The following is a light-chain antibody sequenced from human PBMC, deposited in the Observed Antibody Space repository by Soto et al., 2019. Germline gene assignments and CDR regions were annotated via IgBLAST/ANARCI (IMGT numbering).Light chain of an antibody. V-gene: IGKV3-11*01. CDR2: QTS. CDR1: QYINTR. Sequence: EIVLTQSPATLSSFPGDRVTLSCRASQYINTRLSWYQHRPGQAPRLLIYQTSIRAAGIPARFSASGSGTDFNLTISDVQPEDFALYYCHQRQSWPRTFGQGTKVDI. J-gene: IGKJ1*01. CDR3: HQRQSWPRT.